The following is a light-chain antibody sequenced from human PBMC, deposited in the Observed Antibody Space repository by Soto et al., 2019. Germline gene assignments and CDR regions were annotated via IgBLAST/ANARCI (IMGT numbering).Light chain of an antibody. J-gene: IGLJ2*01. CDR1: SSDVGGYNY. CDR3: TSYTSSSTVL. V-gene: IGLV2-14*01. Sequence: QSALTQPASVSGSPGQSITISCTGTSSDVGGYNYVSWYQQHPGKAPKLMIYEVSYRPSGVSNRFSGSKSGNTASLTISGLQAEDEGDYYCTSYTSSSTVLFGGGTKLTVL. CDR2: EVS.